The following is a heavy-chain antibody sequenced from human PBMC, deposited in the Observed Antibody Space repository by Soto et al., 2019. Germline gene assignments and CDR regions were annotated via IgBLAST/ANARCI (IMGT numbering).Heavy chain of an antibody. Sequence: QVQIVQSGAEVKKPGASVRVSCKASGYSFSTFAIHWVRQAPGQRLEWMGWINAGNGDTKYSEKFKGRVTITGRTSASTAYMDLSILRSEDTAVYYCATQGRTTTEFDFWGQGTLVTVSS. CDR3: ATQGRTTTEFDF. CDR2: INAGNGDT. J-gene: IGHJ4*02. V-gene: IGHV1-3*01. CDR1: GYSFSTFA. D-gene: IGHD4-4*01.